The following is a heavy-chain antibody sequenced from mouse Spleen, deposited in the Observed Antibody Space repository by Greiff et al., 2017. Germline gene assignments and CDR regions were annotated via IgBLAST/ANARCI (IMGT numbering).Heavy chain of an antibody. CDR2: IHPNSGST. CDR1: GYTFTSYW. J-gene: IGHJ4*01. CDR3: ARSQTARAPGYAMDY. D-gene: IGHD3-2*01. V-gene: IGHV1-64*01. Sequence: QVQLKQPGAELVKPGASVKLSCKASGYTFTSYWMHWVKQRPGQGLEWIGMIHPNSGSTNYNEKFKSKATLTVDKSSSTAYMQLSSLTSEDSAVYYCARSQTARAPGYAMDYWGQGTSVTVSS.